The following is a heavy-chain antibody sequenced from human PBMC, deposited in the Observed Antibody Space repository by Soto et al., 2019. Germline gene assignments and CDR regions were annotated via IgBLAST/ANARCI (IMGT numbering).Heavy chain of an antibody. V-gene: IGHV3-48*01. J-gene: IGHJ6*02. Sequence: PGGSLRLSCAASGFTFSSYSMNWVRQAPGKGLEWVSYISSSSSTIYYADSVKGRFTISRDNAKNSLYLQMNSLRAEDTAVYYCARRVNGYYYGMDVWGQGTTVTVSS. CDR1: GFTFSSYS. CDR3: ARRVNGYYYGMDV. D-gene: IGHD1-1*01. CDR2: ISSSSSTI.